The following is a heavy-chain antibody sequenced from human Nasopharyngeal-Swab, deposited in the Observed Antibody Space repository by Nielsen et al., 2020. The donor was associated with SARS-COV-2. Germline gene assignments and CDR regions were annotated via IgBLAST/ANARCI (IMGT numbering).Heavy chain of an antibody. V-gene: IGHV4-39*01. J-gene: IGHJ3*02. CDR3: ARPYRYCSGGSCHSGGAFDI. CDR2: IYYSGST. D-gene: IGHD2-15*01. Sequence: GQAPGKGLVSMGSIYYSGSTYYNPSLKSRVAISEDTSKNQFSLKLSSVTAADTAVYYCARPYRYCSGGSCHSGGAFDIWGQGTMVTVSS.